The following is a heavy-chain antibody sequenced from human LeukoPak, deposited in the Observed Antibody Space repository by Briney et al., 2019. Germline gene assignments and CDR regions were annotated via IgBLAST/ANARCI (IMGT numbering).Heavy chain of an antibody. V-gene: IGHV5-51*01. CDR3: ARGTRITIFGVVTRMENWFDP. Sequence: GESLKISCKGSGYSFTSYWIAWVRQMPGKGLEWMGIIYPGDSDTRYSPSFEGQVTISADESISAAYLQWSSLKASDTAMYYCARGTRITIFGVVTRMENWFDPWGQGTLVTVSS. J-gene: IGHJ5*02. CDR1: GYSFTSYW. D-gene: IGHD3-3*01. CDR2: IYPGDSDT.